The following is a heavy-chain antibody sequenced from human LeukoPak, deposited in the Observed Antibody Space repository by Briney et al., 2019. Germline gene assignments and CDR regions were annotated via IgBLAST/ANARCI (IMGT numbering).Heavy chain of an antibody. V-gene: IGHV3-15*01. CDR2: IKSKADGETT. CDR1: GFTFTHAW. CDR3: TTDLGITMIRGVIVS. D-gene: IGHD3-10*01. Sequence: GGSLRLSCAASGFTFTHAWMTWVRRAPGKGLEWVGHIKSKADGETTDYAAPVKGRFFMSRDDSKATLYLQMNYLETEDTAVYYCTTDLGITMIRGVIVSWGQGTLVTVSS. J-gene: IGHJ4*02.